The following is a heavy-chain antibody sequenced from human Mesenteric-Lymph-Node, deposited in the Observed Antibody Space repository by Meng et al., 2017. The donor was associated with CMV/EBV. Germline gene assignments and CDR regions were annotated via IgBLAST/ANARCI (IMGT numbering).Heavy chain of an antibody. CDR1: GGSFSGYY. CDR3: ARGSSYDILTGYFDY. J-gene: IGHJ4*02. D-gene: IGHD3-9*01. CDR2: INHSGST. Sequence: QGHLPQWGAGLVKLSETLSGTCAVYGGSFSGYYWNWIRQSPEKGLEWIGEINHSGSTTYNPSFTSRIIISVDTSTNQISLNMSSVTAADTAVYYCARGSSYDILTGYFDYWGQGALVTVSS. V-gene: IGHV4-34*01.